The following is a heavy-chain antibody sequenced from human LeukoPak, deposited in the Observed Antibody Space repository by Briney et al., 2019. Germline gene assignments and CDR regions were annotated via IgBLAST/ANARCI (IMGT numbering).Heavy chain of an antibody. D-gene: IGHD1-26*01. CDR2: IIPIFGTA. CDR3: ARVLYSGINWFFDL. V-gene: IGHV1-69*13. J-gene: IGHJ2*01. CDR1: GGTFSSYA. Sequence: SVKVSCKASGGTFSSYAISWVRQAPGQGLEWMGGIIPIFGTANCAQKFQGRVTITADESTSTAYMELSSLRSEDTAVYYCARVLYSGINWFFDLWGRGTLVTVSS.